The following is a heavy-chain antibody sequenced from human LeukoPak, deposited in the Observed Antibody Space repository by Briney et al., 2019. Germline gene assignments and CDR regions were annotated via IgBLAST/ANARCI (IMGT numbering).Heavy chain of an antibody. D-gene: IGHD6-13*01. J-gene: IGHJ4*02. Sequence: SETLSLTCTVSGGSISSYYWSWIRQPAGKGLEWLGRIYTSGSTNYNPSLKSRVTMSVDTSKNQFSLKLSSVTAADTAVYYCARDPDSSSWYGLDYWGQGTLVTVSS. CDR1: GGSISSYY. CDR3: ARDPDSSSWYGLDY. CDR2: IYTSGST. V-gene: IGHV4-4*07.